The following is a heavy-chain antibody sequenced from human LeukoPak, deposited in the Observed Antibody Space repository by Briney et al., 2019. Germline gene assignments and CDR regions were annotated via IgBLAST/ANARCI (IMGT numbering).Heavy chain of an antibody. D-gene: IGHD6-6*01. Sequence: GGSLRLSCTASGLTFSNAWMTWVRQAPGQGLEWFGRIKSKSDGGTTNYAAPVKGRFTISRDDSKNTLYLQMNSLTTEDAAVYYCTTGRTSSSKDWFDPWGQGTLVTVSS. CDR1: GLTFSNAW. CDR2: IKSKSDGGTT. CDR3: TTGRTSSSKDWFDP. V-gene: IGHV3-15*01. J-gene: IGHJ5*02.